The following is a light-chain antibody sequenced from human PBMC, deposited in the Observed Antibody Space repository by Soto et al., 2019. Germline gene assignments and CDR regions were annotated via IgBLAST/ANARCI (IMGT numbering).Light chain of an antibody. CDR1: QGIVNY. CDR2: AAS. Sequence: DIQMTQSPSSLSASVGDRVTITCRASQGIVNYLAWYQQKPGKVPKLLIYAASTLQSGVPSRFSGSGSGTDFTLTISSLQPEDVATYDCQKYSSASSLTFGGGTKVEIK. CDR3: QKYSSASSLT. V-gene: IGKV1-27*01. J-gene: IGKJ4*01.